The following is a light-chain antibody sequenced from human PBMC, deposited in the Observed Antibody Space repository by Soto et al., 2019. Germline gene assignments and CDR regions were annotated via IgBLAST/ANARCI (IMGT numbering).Light chain of an antibody. Sequence: DIQMTQSPSSLSASVGDGVTITCRASQTISIFLNWYQQKPGKAPKLLIYGASTLQGGVPSRFSGSGSGTDFTLTISRLQPEDFATYYCQRSYGSPPWTFGQGTKV. J-gene: IGKJ1*01. CDR2: GAS. V-gene: IGKV1-39*01. CDR3: QRSYGSPPWT. CDR1: QTISIF.